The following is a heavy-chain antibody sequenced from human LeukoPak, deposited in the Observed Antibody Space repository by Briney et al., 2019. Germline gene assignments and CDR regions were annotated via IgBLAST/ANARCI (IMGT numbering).Heavy chain of an antibody. CDR3: ARDGYSSGWWFSGPYFDY. J-gene: IGHJ4*02. CDR1: GDSVSSNSAA. V-gene: IGHV6-1*01. D-gene: IGHD6-19*01. Sequence: SQTLSLTFAISGDSVSSNSAAWSWIRQSPSRGLEWLGRTYYRSKWYNDYAVSVKSRITINPDTSKNQFSLQLNSVTPEDTAVYYCARDGYSSGWWFSGPYFDYWGQGTLVTVSS. CDR2: TYYRSKWYN.